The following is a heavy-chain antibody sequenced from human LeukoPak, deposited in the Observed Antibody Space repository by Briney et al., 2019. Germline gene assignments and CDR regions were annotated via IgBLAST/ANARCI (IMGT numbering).Heavy chain of an antibody. CDR3: ARGHLSTVGLSATGDAFEI. Sequence: RGSLRLSCAASGFTFSDYYMSWICQAPGKGLEWVSYISSSSYTNYADSVKGRFTISRDNAKNSLYLQMNSLRAEDTAVYYCARGHLSTVGLSATGDAFEIWGQETMVAVSS. D-gene: IGHD2-15*01. CDR1: GFTFSDYY. V-gene: IGHV3-11*06. J-gene: IGHJ3*02. CDR2: ISSSSYT.